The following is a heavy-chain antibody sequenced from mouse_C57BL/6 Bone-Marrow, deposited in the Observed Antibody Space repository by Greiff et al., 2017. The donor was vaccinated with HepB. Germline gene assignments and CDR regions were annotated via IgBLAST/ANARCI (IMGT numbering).Heavy chain of an antibody. Sequence: VQLQQSGAELMKPGASVKLSCKAPGYTFTGYWIEWVKQRPGHGLEWIGEILPGSGSTNYNEKFKGKATFTADTSSNTAYMQLSSLTTEDSAIYYCARSITTVPRLGFAYWGQGTLVTVSA. J-gene: IGHJ3*01. CDR3: ARSITTVPRLGFAY. D-gene: IGHD1-1*01. CDR2: ILPGSGST. CDR1: GYTFTGYW. V-gene: IGHV1-9*01.